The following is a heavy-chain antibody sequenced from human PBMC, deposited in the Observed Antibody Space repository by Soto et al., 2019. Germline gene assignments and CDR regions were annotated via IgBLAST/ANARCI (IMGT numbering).Heavy chain of an antibody. D-gene: IGHD3-10*01. CDR3: AKGRMVRGVYDY. CDR1: GFTFSSYA. V-gene: IGHV3-23*01. J-gene: IGHJ4*02. CDR2: ISGSGGST. Sequence: PGGSLRLSCAASGFTFSSYAMSWVRQAPGKGLEWVSAISGSGGSTYYADSVKGRFTTSRDNSKNTLYLQMNSLRAEDTAVYYCAKGRMVRGVYDYWGQGTLVTVSS.